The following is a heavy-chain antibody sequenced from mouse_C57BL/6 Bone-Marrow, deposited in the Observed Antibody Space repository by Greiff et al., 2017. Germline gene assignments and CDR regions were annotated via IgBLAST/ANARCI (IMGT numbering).Heavy chain of an antibody. CDR2: ISDGGSYT. Sequence: EVKVVESGGGLVKPGGSLKLSCAASGFTFSSYAMSWVRQTPEKRLEWVATISDGGSYTYYPDNVKGRVTISRDNAKNNLYLQMSHLKSEDTAMYDCARGRYSNFYFDYWGQGTTLTVSS. CDR1: GFTFSSYA. D-gene: IGHD2-5*01. J-gene: IGHJ2*01. CDR3: ARGRYSNFYFDY. V-gene: IGHV5-4*03.